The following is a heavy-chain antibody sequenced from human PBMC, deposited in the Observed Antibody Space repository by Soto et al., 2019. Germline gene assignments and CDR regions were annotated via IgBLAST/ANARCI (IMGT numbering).Heavy chain of an antibody. J-gene: IGHJ6*02. Sequence: GGSLRLSCAASGFTFSSYAMSWVRQAPGKGLEWVSAISGSGGSTYYADSVKGRFTISRDNSKNTLYLQMNSLRAEDTAVYYFEKAWEGLNGVGYTCDSYGMVVWGQGSTLTVYS. D-gene: IGHD2-8*01. CDR1: GFTFSSYA. V-gene: IGHV3-23*01. CDR3: EKAWEGLNGVGYTCDSYGMVV. CDR2: ISGSGGST.